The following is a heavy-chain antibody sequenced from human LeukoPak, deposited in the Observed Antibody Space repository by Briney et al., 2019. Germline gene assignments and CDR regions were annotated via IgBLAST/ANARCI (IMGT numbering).Heavy chain of an antibody. J-gene: IGHJ6*03. Sequence: PGRSLRLSCAASGFTFSSYGMHWVRQAPGKGLEWVAVIWYGGSNKYYADSVKGRFTIPRDNSRNTLYLQMNSLRAEDTAVYYCAKGGDTYDFWSGYYTGRHYYYYMDVWGKGTTVTVSS. CDR2: IWYGGSNK. V-gene: IGHV3-33*06. CDR1: GFTFSSYG. D-gene: IGHD3-3*01. CDR3: AKGGDTYDFWSGYYTGRHYYYYMDV.